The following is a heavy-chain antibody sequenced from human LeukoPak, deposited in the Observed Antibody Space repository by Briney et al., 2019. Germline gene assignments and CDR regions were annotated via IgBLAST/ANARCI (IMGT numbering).Heavy chain of an antibody. D-gene: IGHD5-12*01. Sequence: GGSLRLSCAASGFTFSSYAMHWVRQAPGKGLEWVAVISYDGSNKYYADSVKGRFTISRDNSKNTLYLQMNSLGAEDTAVYYCARPSGYDTYYYYGMDVWGQGTTVTVSS. CDR2: ISYDGSNK. CDR1: GFTFSSYA. CDR3: ARPSGYDTYYYYGMDV. V-gene: IGHV3-30-3*01. J-gene: IGHJ6*02.